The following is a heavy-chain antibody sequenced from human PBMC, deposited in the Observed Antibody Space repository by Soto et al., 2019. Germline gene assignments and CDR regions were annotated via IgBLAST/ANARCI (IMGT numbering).Heavy chain of an antibody. J-gene: IGHJ5*02. D-gene: IGHD3-10*01. Sequence: QVQLVESGGGLVKPGGSLRLSCAASGFTFSDYYMSWIRQAPGKGLEWVSYISSSGSTIYYSDSVKGRFTISRDNAKNSLDLQMNSLRAEQTAVYYCTGYRESHMVWPNEGPNWCDPWGQGTLVTVSS. CDR3: TGYRESHMVWPNEGPNWCDP. CDR2: ISSSGSTI. CDR1: GFTFSDYY. V-gene: IGHV3-11*01.